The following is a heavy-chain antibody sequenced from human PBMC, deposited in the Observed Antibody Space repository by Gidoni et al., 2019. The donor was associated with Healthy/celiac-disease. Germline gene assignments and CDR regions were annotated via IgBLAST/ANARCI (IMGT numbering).Heavy chain of an antibody. CDR2: IRGSAAST. J-gene: IGHJ3*01. CDR1: GLTFSSYA. Sequence: EVQLLESGGGLVQPGGSLSLSCAASGLTFSSYAMSWVRQAPGKGLEWVSVIRGSAASTYYADSVKGRFTISRDNSKNTLSLQMNRLRVEDTAIYYCAKGGPHYDFWSGYPHDAFDVWGQGTMVTVSS. V-gene: IGHV3-23*01. D-gene: IGHD3-3*01. CDR3: AKGGPHYDFWSGYPHDAFDV.